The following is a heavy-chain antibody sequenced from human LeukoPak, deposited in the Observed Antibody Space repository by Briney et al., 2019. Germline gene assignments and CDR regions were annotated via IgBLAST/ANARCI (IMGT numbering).Heavy chain of an antibody. CDR2: IYYRGNT. Sequence: SETLSLTCTVSGASISSYYWTWIRQPPGKGLEWIGNIYYRGNTYFNPPLKSRVIISVDTSKNQFSLKLTSVTAADTAVYYCARAHRLVLHYFDSWGQGTLVTVSS. CDR3: ARAHRLVLHYFDS. D-gene: IGHD2-15*01. CDR1: GASISSYY. J-gene: IGHJ4*02. V-gene: IGHV4-59*12.